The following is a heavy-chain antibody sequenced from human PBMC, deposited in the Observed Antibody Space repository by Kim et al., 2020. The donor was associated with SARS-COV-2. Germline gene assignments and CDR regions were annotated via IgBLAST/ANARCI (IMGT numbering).Heavy chain of an antibody. CDR1: GFTFSSYA. CDR2: ISGSGGST. CDR3: AKLPHIVVVVAARSGYFDY. Sequence: GGSLRLFCAASGFTFSSYAMSWVRQAPGKGLEWVSAISGSGGSTYYADSVKGRFTISRDNSKNTLYLQMNSLRAEDTAVYYCAKLPHIVVVVAARSGYFDYWGQGTLVTVSS. D-gene: IGHD2-15*01. V-gene: IGHV3-23*01. J-gene: IGHJ4*02.